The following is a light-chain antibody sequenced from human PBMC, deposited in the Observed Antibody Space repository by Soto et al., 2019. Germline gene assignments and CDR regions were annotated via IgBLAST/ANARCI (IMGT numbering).Light chain of an antibody. J-gene: IGLJ1*01. CDR3: NSYTTSSTYV. CDR2: EVS. V-gene: IGLV2-14*01. CDR1: SSDIGSYNR. Sequence: QSALTQPASVSGSPGQSITISCTGTSSDIGSYNRVSWYQQPPGTAPKLMIYEVSNRPSGVSNRFSGSKSDNTASLTISGLQAEDEADYFCNSYTTSSTYVFGTGTKVTVL.